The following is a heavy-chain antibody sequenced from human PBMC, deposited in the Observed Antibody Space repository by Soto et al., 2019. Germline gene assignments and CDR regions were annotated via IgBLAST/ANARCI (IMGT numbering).Heavy chain of an antibody. V-gene: IGHV4-31*03. D-gene: IGHD1-26*01. CDR1: GGSISSGGYY. Sequence: QVQLQESGPGLVKPSQTLSLTCTVSGGSISSGGYYWSWIRRHPGKGLEWIGSIYYSGSTYYNPYLKSRVTISENTSKNQFSLKLSSVTAADTAVYYCARVSLVDDEGDYFDYWGQGTLVTVAS. CDR2: IYYSGST. CDR3: ARVSLVDDEGDYFDY. J-gene: IGHJ4*02.